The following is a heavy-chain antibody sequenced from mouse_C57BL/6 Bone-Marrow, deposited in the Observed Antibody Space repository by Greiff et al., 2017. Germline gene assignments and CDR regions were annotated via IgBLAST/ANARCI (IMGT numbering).Heavy chain of an antibody. CDR1: GYTFTSYW. CDR2: IHPNSGST. D-gene: IGHD2-3*01. CDR3: ARRWLLPYYYAMDH. J-gene: IGHJ4*01. V-gene: IGHV1-64*01. Sequence: QVQLQQPGAELVKPGASVKLSCKASGYTFTSYWMHWVKQRPGQGLEWIGMIHPNSGSTNYNEKFKSKATLTVDKSSSTAYMQLSSLTSEDSAVYYCARRWLLPYYYAMDHWGQGTSVTVSS.